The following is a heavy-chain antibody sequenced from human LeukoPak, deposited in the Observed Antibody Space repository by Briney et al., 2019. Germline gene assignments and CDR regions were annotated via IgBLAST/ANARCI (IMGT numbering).Heavy chain of an antibody. Sequence: GGSLRLSCAASGFTFSSYEMNWVRQAPGKGLEWVSYISSSGSTIYYADSVKGRFTISRDNAKNSLYLQMNSLRAEDTAVYYCARDIEYSSSSDGDYSGQGTLVTVSS. J-gene: IGHJ4*02. D-gene: IGHD6-6*01. CDR2: ISSSGSTI. CDR3: ARDIEYSSSSDGDY. V-gene: IGHV3-48*03. CDR1: GFTFSSYE.